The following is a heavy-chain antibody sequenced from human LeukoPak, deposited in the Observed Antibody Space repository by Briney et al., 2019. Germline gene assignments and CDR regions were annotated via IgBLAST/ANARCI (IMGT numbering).Heavy chain of an antibody. CDR1: GDSIRSSTYY. D-gene: IGHD1-26*01. CDR3: AREVLWELGFDP. CDR2: IYHSGIT. J-gene: IGHJ5*02. Sequence: PSETLSLTCTVSGDSIRSSTYYWGWIRQPPGKGLEWIGSIYHSGITYYNPSLKSRVTISVDTSKNQFSLKLSSVTAADTAVYYCAREVLWELGFDPWGQGTLVTVSS. V-gene: IGHV4-39*07.